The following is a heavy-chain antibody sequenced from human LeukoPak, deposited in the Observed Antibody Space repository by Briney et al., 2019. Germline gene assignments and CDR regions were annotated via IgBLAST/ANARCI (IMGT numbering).Heavy chain of an antibody. Sequence: PGGSLRLSCAAPGFTFSSYGMPWVRQAPGKGLEWVAVIQYDGSDKYYAGAVKGRFTISRDDSKHTLYLQMNSLGAEDTAVYYCAGYGWGNYRHYWGQGTLVTVSS. V-gene: IGHV3-30*03. CDR3: AGYGWGNYRHY. D-gene: IGHD3-10*01. CDR1: GFTFSSYG. CDR2: IQYDGSDK. J-gene: IGHJ4*02.